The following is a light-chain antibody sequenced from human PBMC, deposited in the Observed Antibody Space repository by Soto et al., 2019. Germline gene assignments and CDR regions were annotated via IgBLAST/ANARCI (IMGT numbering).Light chain of an antibody. V-gene: IGLV1-40*01. Sequence: QAVVTQPPSVSGAPGQRVTISCTGSSSNIGAGYDVHWYQQLPGTAPKLLIYGNSNRPSGVPDRFSGSKSGTSASLASTGLQAEDEADYCCQYYDSSLSGYVVFGGGTKLTVL. CDR2: GNS. CDR3: QYYDSSLSGYVV. J-gene: IGLJ2*01. CDR1: SSNIGAGYD.